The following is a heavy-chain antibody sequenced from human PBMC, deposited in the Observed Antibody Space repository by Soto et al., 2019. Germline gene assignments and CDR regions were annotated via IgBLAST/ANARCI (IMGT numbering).Heavy chain of an antibody. J-gene: IGHJ6*02. CDR1: GYTFTGYY. CDR3: ARGDSTDCSNGVCSFFYNHDMDV. CDR2: INPNSGGT. V-gene: IGHV1-2*04. Sequence: ASVKVSCKASGYTFTGYYMHWVRQAPGQGLEWMGWINPNSGGTNYAQKFQGWVTMTRDTSISTAYMELSRLRSDDTAVYYCARGDSTDCSNGVCSFFYNHDMDVWGQGTTVTVSS. D-gene: IGHD2-8*01.